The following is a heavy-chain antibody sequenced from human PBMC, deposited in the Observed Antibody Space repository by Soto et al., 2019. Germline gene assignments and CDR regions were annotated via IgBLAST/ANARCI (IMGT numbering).Heavy chain of an antibody. V-gene: IGHV2-5*01. CDR3: AHSASVPCCYDFDY. J-gene: IGHJ4*02. CDR1: GFSLSTTGVG. D-gene: IGHD1-26*01. Sequence: QITLKESGPTLVKPTQTLTLTCTFSGFSLSTTGVGVGWIRQPPGKALEWLALIYWNDDRRYSQSLKSRLTIPTDTSKNQVVHTMTNMDPVDTATYYCAHSASVPCCYDFDYWGQGTLVTVSS. CDR2: IYWNDDR.